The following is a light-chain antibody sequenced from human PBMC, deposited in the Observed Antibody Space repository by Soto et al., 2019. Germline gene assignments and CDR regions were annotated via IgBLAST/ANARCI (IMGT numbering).Light chain of an antibody. J-gene: IGLJ3*02. CDR1: TSNIGNNS. CDR3: AAWDDSLNAWV. V-gene: IGLV1-44*01. Sequence: QSVLTQPPSASGTPGQRVTISCSGSTSNIGNNSVDWYQQLPGTAPKLLIYGNNQRPSGVPDRFSGSESGTSASLAISGLQSEDEADYYCAAWDDSLNAWVFGGGTKVTVL. CDR2: GNN.